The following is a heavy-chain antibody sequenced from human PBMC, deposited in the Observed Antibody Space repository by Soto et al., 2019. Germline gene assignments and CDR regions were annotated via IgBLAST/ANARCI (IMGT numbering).Heavy chain of an antibody. V-gene: IGHV3-66*01. Sequence: GGSLRLSCAASGFTVSSNYMSWVRQAPGKGLEWVSVIYSGGSTYYADSVKGRFTISRDNSKNTLYLQMNSLRAEDTAVYYCARGHGYGSGSYYLSYYYYMDVWGKGTTVTVSS. CDR3: ARGHGYGSGSYYLSYYYYMDV. CDR2: IYSGGST. CDR1: GFTVSSNY. J-gene: IGHJ6*03. D-gene: IGHD3-10*01.